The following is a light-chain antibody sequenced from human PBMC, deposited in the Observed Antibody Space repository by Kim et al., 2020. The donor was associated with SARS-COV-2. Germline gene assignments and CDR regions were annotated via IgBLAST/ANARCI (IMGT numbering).Light chain of an antibody. J-gene: IGLJ3*02. CDR2: EDN. Sequence: KTVTISGSRSSGSIAGNYVQWYQQRPGSAPTTVIYEDNQRPSGVPDRFSGSIDSSSNSASLTISGLKTEDEADYYCQSYDSSNPWVFGGGTQLTVL. CDR3: QSYDSSNPWV. CDR1: SGSIAGNY. V-gene: IGLV6-57*03.